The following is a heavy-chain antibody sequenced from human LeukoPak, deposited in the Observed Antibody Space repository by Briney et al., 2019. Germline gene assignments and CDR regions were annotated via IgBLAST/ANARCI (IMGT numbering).Heavy chain of an antibody. CDR3: ARSHTVVVGGHYYYYMDV. CDR1: GCTFSSYA. J-gene: IGHJ6*03. V-gene: IGHV1-69*01. CDR2: IIPIFGTA. Sequence: SVKVSCKASGCTFSSYAISWVRQAPGQGLEWMGGIIPIFGTANYAQKFQGRVTITADESTSTAYMELSSLRSEDTAVYYCARSHTVVVGGHYYYYMDVWGKGTTVTVSS. D-gene: IGHD2-15*01.